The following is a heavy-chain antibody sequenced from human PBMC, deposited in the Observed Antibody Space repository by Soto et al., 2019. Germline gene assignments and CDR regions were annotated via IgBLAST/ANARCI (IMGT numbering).Heavy chain of an antibody. CDR3: ARVLPAANKKGNWFDP. J-gene: IGHJ5*02. CDR1: GYTFTGYY. Sequence: GASVKVSCKASGYTFTGYYMHWVRQAPGQGLEWMGWINPNSGGTNYAQKFQGRVTMTRDTSISTAYMELSRLRSDDTAVYYCARVLPAANKKGNWFDPWGQGTLVTVSS. CDR2: INPNSGGT. D-gene: IGHD2-2*01. V-gene: IGHV1-2*02.